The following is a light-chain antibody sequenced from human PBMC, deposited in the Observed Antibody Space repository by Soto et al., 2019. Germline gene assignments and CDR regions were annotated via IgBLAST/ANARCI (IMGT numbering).Light chain of an antibody. CDR1: SSDVGGYNY. CDR2: DGT. Sequence: QSALTQPASVSGSPGQSITVSCTGTSSDVGGYNYVSWYQQHPGKAPRLMIYDGTNRPSGVSDRFSGSKSGNTASLTISGLQAEDEADYYCSSYRRGSTYVFGTGTKLTVL. V-gene: IGLV2-14*03. CDR3: SSYRRGSTYV. J-gene: IGLJ1*01.